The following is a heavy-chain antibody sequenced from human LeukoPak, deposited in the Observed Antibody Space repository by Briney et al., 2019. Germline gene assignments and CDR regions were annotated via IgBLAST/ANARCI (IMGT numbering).Heavy chain of an antibody. Sequence: GESLKISCKGSGYSFTSYWIGWVRQMPGKGLEWMGIIYPGDSDTRYSPSFQGQVTISADKSISTAYLQWSSLKASDTAMYYCARHLLSITMIDAFDIWGQGTMVTVSS. V-gene: IGHV5-51*01. D-gene: IGHD3-22*01. J-gene: IGHJ3*02. CDR1: GYSFTSYW. CDR2: IYPGDSDT. CDR3: ARHLLSITMIDAFDI.